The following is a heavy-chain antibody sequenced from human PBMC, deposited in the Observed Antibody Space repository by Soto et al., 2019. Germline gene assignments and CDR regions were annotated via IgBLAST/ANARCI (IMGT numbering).Heavy chain of an antibody. V-gene: IGHV4-31*03. D-gene: IGHD5-18*01. CDR2: IYYSGST. CDR3: ARDSHGYSYGCFAY. Sequence: PSETLSLTCTVSGGSISSGGYYWSWIRQHPGKGLEWIGYIYYSGSTYYNPSLKSRVTISVDTSKNQFSLKLTSVTAADTAVYYCARDSHGYSYGCFAYWGQGTLVTVSS. CDR1: GGSISSGGYY. J-gene: IGHJ4*02.